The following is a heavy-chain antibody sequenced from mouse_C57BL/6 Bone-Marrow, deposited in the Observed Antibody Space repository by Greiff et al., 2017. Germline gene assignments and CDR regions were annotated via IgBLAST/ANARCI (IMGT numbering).Heavy chain of an antibody. Sequence: VQLQQSGAELVKPGASVKLSCTASGFNIKDYYMHWVKQRTEQGLEWIGRIDPEDGETKYAPTFQGKATITADTASNTAYLQLSSLTSEDTAVYYCASPLLRLDAMDYWGQGTSVTVSS. J-gene: IGHJ4*01. CDR2: IDPEDGET. CDR3: ASPLLRLDAMDY. D-gene: IGHD6-1*01. CDR1: GFNIKDYY. V-gene: IGHV14-2*01.